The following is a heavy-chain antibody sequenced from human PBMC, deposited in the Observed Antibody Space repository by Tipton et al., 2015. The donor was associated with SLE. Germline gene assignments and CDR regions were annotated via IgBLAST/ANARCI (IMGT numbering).Heavy chain of an antibody. D-gene: IGHD3-10*01. CDR3: ARRMVQGGDALDI. V-gene: IGHV4-59*08. CDR1: GGSISSYY. J-gene: IGHJ3*02. Sequence: TLSLTCTVPGGSISSYYWNWIRQPPGKGLEWIGYIYYSGSTNYNPSLKSRVTISVDTSKNQFSLKLTSVTAADTAVYYCARRMVQGGDALDIWGLGTLVTVSS. CDR2: IYYSGST.